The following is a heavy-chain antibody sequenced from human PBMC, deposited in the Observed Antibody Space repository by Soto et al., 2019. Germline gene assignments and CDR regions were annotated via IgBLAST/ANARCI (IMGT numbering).Heavy chain of an antibody. CDR3: ARVFDPWDIVVVPAANYYYYGMDV. V-gene: IGHV1-69*01. D-gene: IGHD2-2*01. CDR2: IIPIFGTA. Sequence: QVQLVQSGAEVKKPGSSVKVSCKASGGTFSSYAISWVRPAPGQGLEWMGGIIPIFGTANYAQKFQGRVTITADESTSTAYMELSSLSSEDTAVYYCARVFDPWDIVVVPAANYYYYGMDVWGQGTTVTVSS. J-gene: IGHJ6*02. CDR1: GGTFSSYA.